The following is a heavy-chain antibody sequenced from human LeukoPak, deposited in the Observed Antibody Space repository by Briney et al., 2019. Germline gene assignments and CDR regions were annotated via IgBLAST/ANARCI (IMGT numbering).Heavy chain of an antibody. CDR2: ISSNGGST. Sequence: GGPLRLSCSASGFTFSSYAMHWVRQAPGKGLEYVSAISSNGGSTYYADSVKGRFTISRDNSKNTLYLQMSSLRAEDTAVYYCVKDRSLYDYETVSDYWGQGTLVTVSS. J-gene: IGHJ4*02. D-gene: IGHD5/OR15-5a*01. CDR1: GFTFSSYA. CDR3: VKDRSLYDYETVSDY. V-gene: IGHV3-64D*06.